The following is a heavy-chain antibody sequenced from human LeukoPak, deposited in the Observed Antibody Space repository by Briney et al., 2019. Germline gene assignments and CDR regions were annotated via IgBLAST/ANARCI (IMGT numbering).Heavy chain of an antibody. D-gene: IGHD2-2*01. J-gene: IGHJ4*02. V-gene: IGHV4-34*01. Sequence: SETLSLTCAVYGGSFSGYYWSWIRQLPGKGLEWIGEINHSGSTNYNPSLKSRVTISVDTSKYQFSLKLSSVTAADTAVYYCARGCSSTSCDFDYWGQGTLVTVSS. CDR3: ARGCSSTSCDFDY. CDR1: GGSFSGYY. CDR2: INHSGST.